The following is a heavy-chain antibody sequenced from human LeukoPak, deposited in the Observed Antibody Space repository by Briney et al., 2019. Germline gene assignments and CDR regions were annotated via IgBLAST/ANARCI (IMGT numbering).Heavy chain of an antibody. CDR3: ARHLKTGIATAGTAYYGMDV. J-gene: IGHJ6*02. V-gene: IGHV4-59*08. CDR2: IYYSGST. Sequence: PSETLSLTCTVSGGSLSSYYWSWIRQPPGKGLEWIGYIYYSGSTNYNPSLQSRVTIPVDTSKNQFSLKLSSVTAADTAVYYCARHLKTGIATAGTAYYGMDVWGQGTTVTVSS. CDR1: GGSLSSYY. D-gene: IGHD6-13*01.